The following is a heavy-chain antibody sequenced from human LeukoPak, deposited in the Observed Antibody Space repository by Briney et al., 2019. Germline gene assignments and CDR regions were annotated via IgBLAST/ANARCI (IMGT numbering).Heavy chain of an antibody. J-gene: IGHJ4*02. CDR2: ISYDGSNK. Sequence: GGSLRLSCAASGFTFSSYGMHWVRQAPGKGLEWVAVISYDGSNKYYADSVKGRFTISRDNSKNTLYLQMNSLRAEDTAVYYCAKGVGYTNLDFWGQGTLVTVSS. D-gene: IGHD5-24*01. CDR1: GFTFSSYG. CDR3: AKGVGYTNLDF. V-gene: IGHV3-30*18.